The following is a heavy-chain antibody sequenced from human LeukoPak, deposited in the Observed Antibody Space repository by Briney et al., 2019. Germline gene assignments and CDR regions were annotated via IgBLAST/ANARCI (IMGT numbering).Heavy chain of an antibody. V-gene: IGHV1-2*06. CDR1: GYTFTGYY. CDR2: INPNSGGT. D-gene: IGHD3-22*01. CDR3: ARDYYDSSGYYYGGWFDP. Sequence: GASVKVSXKASGYTFTGYYMHWVRRAPGQGLEWMGRINPNSGGTNYAQKFQGRVTMTRDTSISTAYMELSRLRSDDTAVYYCARDYYDSSGYYYGGWFDPWGQGTLVTVSS. J-gene: IGHJ5*02.